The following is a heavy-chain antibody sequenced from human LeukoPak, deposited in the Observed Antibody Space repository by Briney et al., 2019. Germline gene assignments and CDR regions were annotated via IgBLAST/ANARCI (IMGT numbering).Heavy chain of an antibody. CDR3: ASYKMFYYDSSGYYYGFDY. J-gene: IGHJ4*02. CDR1: GGFISSSIYY. Sequence: SETLSLTCTVSGGFISSSIYYWGWIRQPPGKGLEWIGSIFYTGSTYNNPSLKSRVSISIDTSKNQFALKLSSVTAADTAVYYCASYKMFYYDSSGYYYGFDYWGQGTLVTVSS. CDR2: IFYTGST. D-gene: IGHD3-22*01. V-gene: IGHV4-39*01.